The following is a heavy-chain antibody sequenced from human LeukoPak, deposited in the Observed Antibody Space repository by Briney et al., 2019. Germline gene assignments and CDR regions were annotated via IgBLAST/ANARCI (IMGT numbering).Heavy chain of an antibody. Sequence: GGSLRLSCTASGFTFSSYWMHWVRQAPGKGLVWVSRINSDESSTSYADSVQDRFIMSRDNAKNTLYLQMNSLRAEDTAVYYCARAAYGGNSPFDYWGQGTLVTVPS. CDR2: INSDESST. D-gene: IGHD4-23*01. CDR3: ARAAYGGNSPFDY. V-gene: IGHV3-74*01. J-gene: IGHJ4*02. CDR1: GFTFSSYW.